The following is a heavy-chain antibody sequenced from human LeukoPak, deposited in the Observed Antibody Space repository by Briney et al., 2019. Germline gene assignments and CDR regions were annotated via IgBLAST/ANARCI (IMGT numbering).Heavy chain of an antibody. CDR3: ARGENSGSYFSYFDS. D-gene: IGHD3-10*01. CDR1: GGSFSGHY. J-gene: IGHJ5*01. CDR2: IDHTGRS. V-gene: IGHV4-34*01. Sequence: SETLSLTCAVYGGSFSGHYWTWIRQPPGKGLEWIGVIDHTGRSTYNPSLTSRVTISKNSSKNQFSLSLGSVIAADTAVYFCARGENSGSYFSYFDSWAQGTPVTVSS.